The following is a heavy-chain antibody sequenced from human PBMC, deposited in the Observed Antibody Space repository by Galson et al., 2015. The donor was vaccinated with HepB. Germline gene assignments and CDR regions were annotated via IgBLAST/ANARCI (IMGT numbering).Heavy chain of an antibody. D-gene: IGHD3-10*01. V-gene: IGHV3-23*01. CDR3: AKDIGRRITMVRGVIIPDYFDY. CDR1: GFTFSNYA. J-gene: IGHJ4*02. CDR2: ISGSGGST. Sequence: SLRLSCAASGFTFSNYAMSWVRQAPGKGLGWVSAISGSGGSTYYADSVKGRFTISRDNSKNTLYLQMNTLRAEDTAVYYCAKDIGRRITMVRGVIIPDYFDYWGQGTLVTVSS.